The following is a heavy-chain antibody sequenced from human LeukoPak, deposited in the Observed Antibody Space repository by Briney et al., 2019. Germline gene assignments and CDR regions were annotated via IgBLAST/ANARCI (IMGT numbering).Heavy chain of an antibody. D-gene: IGHD5-18*01. CDR1: GGSFSGYY. CDR3: ARVGRVDTAIYFDY. J-gene: IGHJ4*02. V-gene: IGHV4-34*01. CDR2: INHSGST. Sequence: PSETLSLTCAVYGGSFSGYYWSWIRQPPGKGLEWIGEINHSGSTNYNPSLKSRVTISVDTSKNQFSLKLSSVTAADTAVYYCARVGRVDTAIYFDYWGQGTLVTVSS.